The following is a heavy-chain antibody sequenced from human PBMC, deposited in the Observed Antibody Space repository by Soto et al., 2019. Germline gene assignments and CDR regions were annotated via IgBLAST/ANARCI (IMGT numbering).Heavy chain of an antibody. CDR3: ARVWGGGFDF. V-gene: IGHV4-59*01. Sequence: QVQLQESGPGLVKPSETLSLTCTVSGGSISSYYWSWIRQPPGKGLEWIGYIYYSGSTNYNPSLKSRVTISVDTSKNQFSLKLSSVTAADTAVYYGARVWGGGFDFWGQGTMVTVSS. CDR2: IYYSGST. D-gene: IGHD3-10*01. J-gene: IGHJ3*01. CDR1: GGSISSYY.